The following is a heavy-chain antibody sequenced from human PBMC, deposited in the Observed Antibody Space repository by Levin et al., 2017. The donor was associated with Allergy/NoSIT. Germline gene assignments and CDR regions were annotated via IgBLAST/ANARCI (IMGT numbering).Heavy chain of an antibody. CDR1: GYSFTSFW. Sequence: GGSLRLSCKGSGYSFTSFWITWVRQMPGKGLEWMGRIDPSDSYTIYSSSFQGHVTISADKSTGAAYMEWRRLKASDTAMYYCARLGFCSSASCYDDYYNYALDVWGQGTTVTVSS. D-gene: IGHD2-2*01. V-gene: IGHV5-10-1*01. CDR2: IDPSDSYT. J-gene: IGHJ6*02. CDR3: ARLGFCSSASCYDDYYNYALDV.